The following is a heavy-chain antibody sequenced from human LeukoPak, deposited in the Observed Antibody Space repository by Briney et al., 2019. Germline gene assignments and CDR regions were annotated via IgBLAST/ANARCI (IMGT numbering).Heavy chain of an antibody. J-gene: IGHJ4*02. CDR3: ARSRSGYYEDY. V-gene: IGHV3-7*01. CDR1: GFTFSNYW. CDR2: IKEDGSEK. Sequence: GGSLRLSCAASGFTFSNYWMSWVRHAPGKGLEWVANIKEDGSEKYYVDSVKGRFTISRDNPKNSLSLQVNSLSAEDTVVYYCARSRSGYYEDYWGQGTLVTVSS. D-gene: IGHD3-22*01.